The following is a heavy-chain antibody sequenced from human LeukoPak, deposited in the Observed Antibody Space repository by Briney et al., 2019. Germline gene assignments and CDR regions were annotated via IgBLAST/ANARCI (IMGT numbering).Heavy chain of an antibody. J-gene: IGHJ4*02. CDR3: AGDGGEMATTDC. CDR2: ISSSSSYI. Sequence: GGSLRLSCAASGFTFSSYSMNSLRQAPGKGLEWVSSISSSSSYIYYADSVKGRFTISRDNAKNSLYLQMNSLRAEDTAVYYCAGDGGEMATTDCWSQGTLVTVSS. CDR1: GFTFSSYS. V-gene: IGHV3-21*01. D-gene: IGHD5-24*01.